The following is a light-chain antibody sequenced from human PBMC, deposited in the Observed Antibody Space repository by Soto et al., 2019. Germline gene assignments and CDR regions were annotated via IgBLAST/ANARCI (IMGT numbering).Light chain of an antibody. CDR2: EVN. CDR1: SSDLGAYNY. J-gene: IGLJ1*01. V-gene: IGLV2-14*01. CDR3: SSYSSTSTRV. Sequence: QSALTQPASVSGSPGHSITISCTGTSSDLGAYNYVSWYQQHPGKAPKLMIYEVNNRPSGVSNRFSGSKSGNTASLTISGLQAEDEADYYCSSYSSTSTRVFGTGTKLTVL.